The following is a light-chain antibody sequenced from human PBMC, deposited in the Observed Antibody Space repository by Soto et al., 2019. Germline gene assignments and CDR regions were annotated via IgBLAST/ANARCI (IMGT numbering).Light chain of an antibody. V-gene: IGKV1-39*01. J-gene: IGKJ4*01. CDR1: QSISSY. Sequence: DIQMTQSPSSLSASVGDRVTITCRASQSISSYLNWYQQKPGKAPKLLIYAASSLQSGVPSRFSGSGSGTDFTLTISSLQPEDFATYYCQQSYSTRLLGGGTKVDIK. CDR2: AAS. CDR3: QQSYSTRL.